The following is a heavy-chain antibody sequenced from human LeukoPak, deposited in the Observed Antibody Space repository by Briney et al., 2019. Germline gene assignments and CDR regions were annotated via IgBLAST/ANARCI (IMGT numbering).Heavy chain of an antibody. D-gene: IGHD3-10*01. CDR1: GFTFSSYW. J-gene: IGHJ5*02. Sequence: GGSLRLSCAASGFTFSSYWMHWVRQAPGKGLVWVSRINSDGSSTSYADSVKGRFTISRDNAKNTLYLQMNSLRAEDTAVYYCARDLRPLWFGEGKNWFDPWGQGTLVTVSS. V-gene: IGHV3-74*01. CDR3: ARDLRPLWFGEGKNWFDP. CDR2: INSDGSST.